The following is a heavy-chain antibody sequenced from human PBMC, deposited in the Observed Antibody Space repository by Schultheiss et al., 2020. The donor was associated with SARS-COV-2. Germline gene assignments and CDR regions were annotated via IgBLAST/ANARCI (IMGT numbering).Heavy chain of an antibody. J-gene: IGHJ5*02. V-gene: IGHV1-3*01. Sequence: GESLKISCKASGYTFTSYAMHWVRQAPGQRLEWMGWINAGNGNTKYSQKFQGRVTITRDTSASTAYMELSSLRSEDTAVYYCAREVVPAAKSNWFDPWGQGTLVTVSS. CDR3: AREVVPAAKSNWFDP. CDR1: GYTFTSYA. CDR2: INAGNGNT. D-gene: IGHD2-2*01.